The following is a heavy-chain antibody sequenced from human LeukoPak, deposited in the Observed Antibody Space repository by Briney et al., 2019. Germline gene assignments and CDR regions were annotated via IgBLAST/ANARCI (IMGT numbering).Heavy chain of an antibody. Sequence: GESLRLSCAASGFTFSDYAMDWVRQAPGKGLVWVSRINSDGSRTTYADFVKGRFTISRDNAKNTLYLQMNSLRAEDTAVYYCVRDRRYGDYDWGQGTLVTVSS. V-gene: IGHV3-74*01. CDR1: GFTFSDYA. CDR3: VRDRRYGDYD. D-gene: IGHD4-17*01. J-gene: IGHJ4*02. CDR2: INSDGSRT.